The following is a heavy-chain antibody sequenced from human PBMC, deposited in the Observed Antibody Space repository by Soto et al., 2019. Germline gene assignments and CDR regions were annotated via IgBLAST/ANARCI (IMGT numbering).Heavy chain of an antibody. CDR2: IDPSDSYT. Sequence: GESLKISCKGSVYSFTSYWISWVRQMPGKGLEWMGRIDPSDSYTNYSPSFQGHVTISADKSISTAYLQWSSLKASDTAMYYCARGDSSSSRYYYYGMDVWGQGTTVTVSS. J-gene: IGHJ6*02. CDR1: VYSFTSYW. V-gene: IGHV5-10-1*01. D-gene: IGHD6-6*01. CDR3: ARGDSSSSRYYYYGMDV.